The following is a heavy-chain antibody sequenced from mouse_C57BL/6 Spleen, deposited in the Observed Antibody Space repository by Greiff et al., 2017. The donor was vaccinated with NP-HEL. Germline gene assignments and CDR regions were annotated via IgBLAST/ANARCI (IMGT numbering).Heavy chain of an antibody. D-gene: IGHD2-3*01. CDR3: ARHGDGQGAMDY. J-gene: IGHJ4*01. CDR1: GFTFSDYG. V-gene: IGHV5-15*01. CDR2: ISNLAYSI. Sequence: EVKVVESGGGLVQPGGSLKLSCAASGFTFSDYGMAWVRQAPRKGPEWVAFISNLAYSIYYADTVTGRFTISRENAKNTLYLEMSSLRSEDTAMYYCARHGDGQGAMDYWGQGTSVTVSS.